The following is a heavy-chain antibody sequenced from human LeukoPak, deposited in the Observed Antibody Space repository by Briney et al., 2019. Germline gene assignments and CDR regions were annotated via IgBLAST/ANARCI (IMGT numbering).Heavy chain of an antibody. CDR3: ARRRQITAYSPCAFVL. D-gene: IGHD2-21*01. V-gene: IGHV4-59*08. CDR2: IYLSGYT. CDR1: GGSLSGFW. Sequence: PSETLSLTCTVSGGSLSGFWWTWVQQPPGKGLQWLGNIYLSGYTKSNPSLKGRVTISIEPSKNQFSLRLTYVTAADTAVYYCARRRQITAYSPCAFVLWGQGTMVTVSS. J-gene: IGHJ3*01.